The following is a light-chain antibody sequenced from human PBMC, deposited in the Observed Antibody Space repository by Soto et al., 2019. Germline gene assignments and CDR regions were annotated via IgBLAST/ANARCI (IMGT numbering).Light chain of an antibody. CDR1: QSVSSSY. CDR3: QLYGSSPPRYT. Sequence: ESVLTQSPGTLSLSPGERAALSCRASQSVSSSYLAWYQQKSRQAPRLLIYAASTRATGIPDRFSGSGSGTDFTLTISRLEPEDFAVYFCQLYGSSPPRYTFGQGTKLEIK. J-gene: IGKJ2*01. CDR2: AAS. V-gene: IGKV3-20*01.